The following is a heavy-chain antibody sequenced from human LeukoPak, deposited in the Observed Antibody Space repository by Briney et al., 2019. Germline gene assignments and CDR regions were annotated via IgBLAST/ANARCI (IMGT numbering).Heavy chain of an antibody. V-gene: IGHV4-59*01. D-gene: IGHD3-10*01. Sequence: SETLSLTCTVSGGSISSYYWSWIRQPPGKGLEWIGYIYYSGSTNYNPSLKSRVTISVDKAKNQFSLKVSSVTAADTAVYYCAREIHYYGSGSYDYWGQGTLVTVSS. CDR1: GGSISSYY. CDR2: IYYSGST. J-gene: IGHJ4*02. CDR3: AREIHYYGSGSYDY.